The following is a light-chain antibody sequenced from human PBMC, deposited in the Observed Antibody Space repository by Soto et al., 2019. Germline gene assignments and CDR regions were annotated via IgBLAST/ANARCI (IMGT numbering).Light chain of an antibody. CDR3: HQYYTSPRT. CDR2: WAS. J-gene: IGKJ1*01. CDR1: QSVLYSTSNKNY. Sequence: IVMTQSPDSLAVSLGERATINCKSSQSVLYSTSNKNYLAWYQQKPGQPPKLLIFWASTRESGVPDRFSGSGSGTDFSRTISSLQAEDVAVYYCHQYYTSPRTFGQWTKVEIK. V-gene: IGKV4-1*01.